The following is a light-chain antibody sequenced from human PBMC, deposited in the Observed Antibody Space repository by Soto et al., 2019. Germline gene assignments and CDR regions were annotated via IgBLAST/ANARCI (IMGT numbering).Light chain of an antibody. CDR2: DAS. Sequence: DIQMTQSPSTLSASVGDRVTITCRASQSISSWLAWDQQKPGKAPKLLIYDASSLESGVPSRFSAIGSGTEFTLAISSLQPDDFATYYGQQYNSLWTFGQGTKVEIK. J-gene: IGKJ1*01. CDR3: QQYNSLWT. CDR1: QSISSW. V-gene: IGKV1-5*01.